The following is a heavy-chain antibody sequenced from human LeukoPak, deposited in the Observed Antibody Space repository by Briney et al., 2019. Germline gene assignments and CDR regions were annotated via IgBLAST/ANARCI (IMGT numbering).Heavy chain of an antibody. J-gene: IGHJ3*02. V-gene: IGHV1-69*13. CDR3: ARFKTSPGAGDAFDI. D-gene: IGHD2-2*01. CDR1: GGTFSSYA. CDR2: NIPIFGTA. Sequence: SVKVSCKASGGTFSSYAISWVRQAPGQGLEWMGGNIPIFGTANYAQKFQGRVTITADESTSTAYMELSSLRSEDTAVYYCARFKTSPGAGDAFDIWGQGTMVTVSS.